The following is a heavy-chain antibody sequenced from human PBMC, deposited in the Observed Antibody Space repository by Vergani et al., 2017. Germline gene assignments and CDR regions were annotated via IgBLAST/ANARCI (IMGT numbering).Heavy chain of an antibody. Sequence: EVQLVESGGGLVQPGGSLRLSCAASGFTVSSNYMSWVRQAPGKGLEWVSAISGSGGSTYYADSVKGRFTISRDNSKNTLYLQMNSLRAEDTAVYYCASPGSYYYYYGMDVWGQGTTVTVSS. CDR2: ISGSGGST. D-gene: IGHD1-26*01. J-gene: IGHJ6*02. CDR3: ASPGSYYYYYGMDV. CDR1: GFTVSSNY. V-gene: IGHV3-23*04.